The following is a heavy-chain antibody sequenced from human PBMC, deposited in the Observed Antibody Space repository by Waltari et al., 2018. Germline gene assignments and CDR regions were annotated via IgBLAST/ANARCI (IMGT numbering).Heavy chain of an antibody. CDR1: GFTVSSNY. CDR3: ARDLGFGELFINYYGMDV. D-gene: IGHD3-10*01. J-gene: IGHJ6*02. V-gene: IGHV3-53*01. CDR2: IYSGGST. Sequence: EVQLVESGGGLIQPGGSLRLSCAASGFTVSSNYMSWVRQAPGRGLEWVSVIYSGGSTYYADSVKGRFTISRDNSKNTLYLQMNSLRAEDTAVYYCARDLGFGELFINYYGMDVWGQGTTVTVSS.